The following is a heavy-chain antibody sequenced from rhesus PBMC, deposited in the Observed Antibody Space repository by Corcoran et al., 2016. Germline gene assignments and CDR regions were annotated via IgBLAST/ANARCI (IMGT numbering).Heavy chain of an antibody. CDR3: ARDHFMVATGIDY. CDR2: IYGSSTST. J-gene: IGHJ4*01. V-gene: IGHV4S10*01. D-gene: IGHD4-4*01. Sequence: QVQLQESGPGVVKPSETLSLTCAVSGGSISDSYRWSWIRQPPGKGLEWIGYIYGSSTSTNYNPSLKSRVTISKDTSKTQFSLKLSSVTAADTAVYYCARDHFMVATGIDYWGQGVLVTVSS. CDR1: GGSISDSYR.